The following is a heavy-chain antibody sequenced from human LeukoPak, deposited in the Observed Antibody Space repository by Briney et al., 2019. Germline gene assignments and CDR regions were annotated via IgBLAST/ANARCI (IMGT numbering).Heavy chain of an antibody. J-gene: IGHJ3*02. CDR2: IYPGDSDT. V-gene: IGHV5-51*01. CDR3: AREGGIGYCSSTSCNDAFDI. D-gene: IGHD2-2*01. CDR1: GYRFTSYW. Sequence: GESLKISCKGSGYRFTSYWIGWVRQMPGKGLEWMGIIYPGDSDTRYSPSFQGQVTISADKSISTAYLQWSSLKASDTAMYYCAREGGIGYCSSTSCNDAFDIWGQGTMVTVSS.